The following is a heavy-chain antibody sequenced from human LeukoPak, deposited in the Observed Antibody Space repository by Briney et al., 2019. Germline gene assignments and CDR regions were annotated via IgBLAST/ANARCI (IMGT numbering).Heavy chain of an antibody. J-gene: IGHJ4*02. V-gene: IGHV4-34*01. CDR1: GGSFSGYY. Sequence: PSETLSLTCAVYGGSFSGYYWSWIRQPPGKGLEWIGEINHSGSTNYNPSLKSRVTISVDKSKNQFSLKLSSVTAADTAVYYCARDRYYYDSSGPFGYWGQGTLVTVSS. D-gene: IGHD3-22*01. CDR2: INHSGST. CDR3: ARDRYYYDSSGPFGY.